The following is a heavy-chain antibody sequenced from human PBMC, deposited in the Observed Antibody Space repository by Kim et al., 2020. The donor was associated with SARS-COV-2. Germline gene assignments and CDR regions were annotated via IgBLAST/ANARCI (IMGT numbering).Heavy chain of an antibody. CDR3: ARGGYYYYGMDV. Sequence: THAQKLRGRVTMTTDTSTSTAYMELRSLRSDDTAVYYCARGGYYYYGMDVWGQGTTVTVSS. V-gene: IGHV1-18*01. J-gene: IGHJ6*02.